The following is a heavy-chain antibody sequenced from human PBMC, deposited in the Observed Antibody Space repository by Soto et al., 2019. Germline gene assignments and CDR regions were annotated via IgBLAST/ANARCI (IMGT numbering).Heavy chain of an antibody. CDR2: INSDGSST. V-gene: IGHV3-74*01. CDR1: GLTFTSYC. D-gene: IGHD3-16*01. CDR3: ARDPEIWYYFDY. Sequence: GGALRLSWAASGLTFTSYCMHWVRQAPGRGLVWVSRINSDGSSTSYADSVKGRFTISRDNAKNTLYLQMNSLRAEDTAVYYCARDPEIWYYFDYWGQGTLVTVSS. J-gene: IGHJ4*02.